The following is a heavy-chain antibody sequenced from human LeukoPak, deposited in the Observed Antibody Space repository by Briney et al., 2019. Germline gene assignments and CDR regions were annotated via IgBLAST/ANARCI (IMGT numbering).Heavy chain of an antibody. J-gene: IGHJ4*02. CDR3: ARDPNYYDRERGVGPDAY. Sequence: GGSLRLSCAASGFTFSSYAMNWVRQAPGKGLEWVSTISGGGGSTYYADSVKGRFTISRDNSKNTLYLQMNSLRAEDTAVYYCARDPNYYDRERGVGPDAYWGQGTLVTVSS. CDR1: GFTFSSYA. V-gene: IGHV3-23*01. CDR2: ISGGGGST. D-gene: IGHD3-22*01.